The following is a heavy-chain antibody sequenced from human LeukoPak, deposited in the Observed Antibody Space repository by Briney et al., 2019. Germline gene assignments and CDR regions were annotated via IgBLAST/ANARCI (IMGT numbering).Heavy chain of an antibody. CDR1: GFTFSNYG. J-gene: IGHJ4*02. Sequence: GGSLRLSCAASGFTFSNYGMHWVRQAPGKGLEWVAFIRYDGNDKYSADSVKGRFTISRDNSKNTLHPQMSSLRAEDTAVYYCAKPYPYSGSFFVDYWGQGTLVTVSS. CDR3: AKPYPYSGSFFVDY. CDR2: IRYDGNDK. V-gene: IGHV3-30*02. D-gene: IGHD1-26*01.